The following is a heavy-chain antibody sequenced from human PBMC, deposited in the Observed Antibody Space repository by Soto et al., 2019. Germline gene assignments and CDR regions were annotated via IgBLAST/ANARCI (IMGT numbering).Heavy chain of an antibody. V-gene: IGHV4-4*02. CDR3: ARNSGFSQGD. CDR2: VHDSGTT. D-gene: IGHD5-18*01. Sequence: QVQLQESGPGLVKPSETLSLTCRISGASISNNWWSWVRQTPEKGLEWIGEVHDSGTTHYNPSLNNRVTVSADKTKNQFSLKMTSVTAADTAVYYCARNSGFSQGDWGQGTLVTVSS. CDR1: GASISNNW. J-gene: IGHJ4*02.